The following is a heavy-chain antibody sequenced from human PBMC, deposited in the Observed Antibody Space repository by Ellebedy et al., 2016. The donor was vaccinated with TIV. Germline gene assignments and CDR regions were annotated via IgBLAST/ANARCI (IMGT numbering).Heavy chain of an antibody. Sequence: GGSLRLXXAASGFSFSRSAMSWVRQAPGKGLEWVSTLSGSGGNTFYADSVQGRFTISRDKSKKTLYLQMNSLRAEDTAVYYCTTKLFGEDHNYWGQGTLVTVSS. CDR3: TTKLFGEDHNY. CDR1: GFSFSRSA. D-gene: IGHD3-10*02. J-gene: IGHJ4*02. CDR2: LSGSGGNT. V-gene: IGHV3-23*01.